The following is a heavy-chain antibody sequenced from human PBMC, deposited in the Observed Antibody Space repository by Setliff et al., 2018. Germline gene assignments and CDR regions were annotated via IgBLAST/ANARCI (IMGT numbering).Heavy chain of an antibody. V-gene: IGHV1-69*11. Sequence: SVKVSCKASGGAFSNYGLSWVRQAPGQGLLWMGRIIPILETTNYAQNFQGRVSITADESTRTAYMELSSLTFDDTAVYYCARWNGSGYFYYWGQGTWVTVSS. CDR1: GGAFSNYG. CDR2: IIPILETT. D-gene: IGHD3-3*01. CDR3: ARWNGSGYFYY. J-gene: IGHJ4*02.